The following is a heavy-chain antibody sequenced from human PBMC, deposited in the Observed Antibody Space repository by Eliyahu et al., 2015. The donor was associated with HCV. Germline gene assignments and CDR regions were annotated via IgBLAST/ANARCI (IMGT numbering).Heavy chain of an antibody. CDR3: AKAGIQLWTRTRFDY. Sequence: EVQLLESGGGLVQPGGSLRLSCAASGFTFSXYAMSWVRQAPGKGLEWVSAISGSGGSTYYADSVKGRFTISRDNSKNTLYLQMNSLRAEDTAVYYCAKAGIQLWTRTRFDYWGQGTLVTVSS. CDR1: GFTFSXYA. J-gene: IGHJ4*02. CDR2: ISGSGGST. V-gene: IGHV3-23*01. D-gene: IGHD5-18*01.